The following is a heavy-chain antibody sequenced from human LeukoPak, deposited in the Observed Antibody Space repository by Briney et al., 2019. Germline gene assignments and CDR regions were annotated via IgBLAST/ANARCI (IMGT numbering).Heavy chain of an antibody. CDR1: GFTFSNAW. CDR3: ARGLLKYYDFWSGYYAYFDY. D-gene: IGHD3-3*01. V-gene: IGHV4-34*01. J-gene: IGHJ4*02. CDR2: INHSGST. Sequence: GSLRLSCAASGFTFSNAWMSWVRQAPGKGLEWIGEINHSGSTNYNPSLKSRVTISVDTSKNQFSLKLSSVTAADTAVYYCARGLLKYYDFWSGYYAYFDYWGQGTLVTVSS.